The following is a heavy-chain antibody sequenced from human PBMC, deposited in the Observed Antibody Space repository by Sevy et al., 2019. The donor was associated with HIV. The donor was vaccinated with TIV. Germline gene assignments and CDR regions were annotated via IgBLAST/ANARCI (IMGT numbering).Heavy chain of an antibody. J-gene: IGHJ5*02. CDR1: GGSISSYY. D-gene: IGHD2-15*01. V-gene: IGHV4-59*01. Sequence: SETLSLTCTVSGGSISSYYWSWIRQPPGKGLEWIGYIYYSGSTNYNPSLKSRVTISVDTSKNQFSLKLSSVTAADTAVYYCARADIVVVVAAPRASWFDPWGQGTLVTVSS. CDR3: ARADIVVVVAAPRASWFDP. CDR2: IYYSGST.